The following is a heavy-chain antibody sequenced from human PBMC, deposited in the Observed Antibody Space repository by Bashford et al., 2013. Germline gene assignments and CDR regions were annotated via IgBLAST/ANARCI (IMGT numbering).Heavy chain of an antibody. Sequence: GESLKISCRAFGYSFNSYWIGWVRQMPGKGLEWMGIIYPGTSETRYSPSFLGQVTISADKSITTAYLQWSSLKASDTAMYYCATRHSSGWSWGQGTLVTVSS. D-gene: IGHD6-19*01. CDR1: GYSFNSYW. J-gene: IGHJ4*02. CDR3: ATRHSSGWS. CDR2: IYPGTSET. V-gene: IGHV5-51*01.